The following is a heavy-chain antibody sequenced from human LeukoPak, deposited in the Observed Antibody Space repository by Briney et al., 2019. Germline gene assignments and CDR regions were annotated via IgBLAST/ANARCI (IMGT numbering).Heavy chain of an antibody. J-gene: IGHJ4*02. CDR2: IWDDGSNQ. CDR1: GFTFSSYG. Sequence: PGGSLRLSCAASGFTFSSYGMHWVRQAPGKGLEWVAVIWDDGSNQYYTDSVKGRFTISRDDSKNTLYLQMNSLRAEDTAVYYCVRDVAMVTGVGVPVDYWGQGTLVTVSS. V-gene: IGHV3-33*01. CDR3: VRDVAMVTGVGVPVDY. D-gene: IGHD5-18*01.